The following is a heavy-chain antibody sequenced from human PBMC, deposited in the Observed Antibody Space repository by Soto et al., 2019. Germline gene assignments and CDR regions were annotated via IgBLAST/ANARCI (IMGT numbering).Heavy chain of an antibody. Sequence: QVQLQESGPGLVKPSQTLSLTCTVSGDSISSDSYYWTWIRQPPGKGLEWIGCIYYSGITYYIPFLKSRVTISIDRSQNQFSLTMNAVTAADTAVYYCATVASYGGNSRWGDFDHWGQGTLVTVSS. D-gene: IGHD2-21*02. CDR1: GDSISSDSYY. V-gene: IGHV4-30-4*01. CDR2: IYYSGIT. CDR3: ATVASYGGNSRWGDFDH. J-gene: IGHJ4*02.